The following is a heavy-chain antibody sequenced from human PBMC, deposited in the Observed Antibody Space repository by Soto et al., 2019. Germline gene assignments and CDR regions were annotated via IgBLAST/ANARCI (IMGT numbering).Heavy chain of an antibody. CDR1: GFTFSDYY. D-gene: IGHD3-16*02. V-gene: IGHV3-11*03. J-gene: IGHJ3*02. CDR3: ARSYRPYYDYVWGSYRYDAFDI. Sequence: PGGSLRLSCAASGFTFSDYYMSWIRQAPGKGLKWVSYISSSSSYTNYADSVKGRFTISRDNSKNTLYLQMNSLRAEDTAVYYCARSYRPYYDYVWGSYRYDAFDIWGQGTMVTVSS. CDR2: ISSSSSYT.